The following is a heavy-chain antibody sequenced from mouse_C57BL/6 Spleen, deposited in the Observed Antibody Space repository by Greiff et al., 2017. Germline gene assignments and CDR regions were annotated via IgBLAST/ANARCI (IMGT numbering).Heavy chain of an antibody. CDR2: IHPNSGST. J-gene: IGHJ2*01. Sequence: QVQLQQPGPELVKPGASVTLSCTASGYTFTSSWLHWVKQRPGQGLEWIGMIHPNSGSTNYNEKFKSKATLTVDKSSSTAYMQLSSLTSEDSAVYDCARAEYDYDPGYWGQGTTLTVSS. CDR3: ARAEYDYDPGY. D-gene: IGHD2-4*01. CDR1: GYTFTSSW. V-gene: IGHV1-64*01.